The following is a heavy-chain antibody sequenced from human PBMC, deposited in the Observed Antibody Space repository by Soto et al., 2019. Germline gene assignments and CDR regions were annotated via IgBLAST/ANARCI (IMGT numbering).Heavy chain of an antibody. Sequence: QVQLVQSGAEVKKPGASVKVSCKTSGYTFTSYHISWVRQAPGQGLEWMGWISAYNTNTNYAQKFQGRVTIATDTLTSTAYMELKSLRSDDTAVYYCARDTPPAEFWGQGTLVTVSS. D-gene: IGHD2-15*01. CDR2: ISAYNTNT. CDR1: GYTFTSYH. J-gene: IGHJ4*02. CDR3: ARDTPPAEF. V-gene: IGHV1-18*01.